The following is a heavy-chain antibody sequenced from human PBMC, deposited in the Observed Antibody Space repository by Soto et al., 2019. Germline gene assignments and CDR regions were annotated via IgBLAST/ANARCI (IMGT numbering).Heavy chain of an antibody. Sequence: QLQLQESGSGLVKPSQTLSLTCAVSGGSISSGGYSWSWIRQPPGKGLEWIGYIYHSGSTYYNPSLKSRVTISVDRSKNQFSLKLSSVTAADTAVYYCASVRRSFGELYFDYWGQGTLVTVSS. CDR2: IYHSGST. CDR3: ASVRRSFGELYFDY. V-gene: IGHV4-30-2*01. D-gene: IGHD3-10*01. J-gene: IGHJ4*02. CDR1: GGSISSGGYS.